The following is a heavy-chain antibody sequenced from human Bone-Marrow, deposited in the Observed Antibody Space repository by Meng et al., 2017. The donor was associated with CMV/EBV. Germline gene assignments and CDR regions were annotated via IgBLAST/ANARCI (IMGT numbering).Heavy chain of an antibody. Sequence: ASVKVSCKASGYTFTAYYMHWLRQATGQGLEWMGWMNPNSGNTGYAQKFQGRVTITRNTSISTAYMELSSLRSEDTAVYYCARRITMVRGVIIPNYYGMDVWGQGTTVTVSS. V-gene: IGHV1-8*03. J-gene: IGHJ6*02. CDR1: GYTFTAYY. CDR3: ARRITMVRGVIIPNYYGMDV. CDR2: MNPNSGNT. D-gene: IGHD3-10*01.